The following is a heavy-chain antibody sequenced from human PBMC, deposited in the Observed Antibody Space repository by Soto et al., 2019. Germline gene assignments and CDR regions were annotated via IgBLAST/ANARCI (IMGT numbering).Heavy chain of an antibody. J-gene: IGHJ3*02. V-gene: IGHV1-69*01. CDR2: IIPIFAP. Sequence: QVQLVQSGAEVKKPGSSVKVSCKASGGTFSGYAISWVRQAPGQGLEWMGGIIPIFAPNYAQRFQGRVTITADESTRTAYMELSSLRSEDTAVYYWARGNYDRSGYIPTSDAFGIWGQWTIVTLSS. CDR1: GGTFSGYA. CDR3: ARGNYDRSGYIPTSDAFGI. D-gene: IGHD3-22*01.